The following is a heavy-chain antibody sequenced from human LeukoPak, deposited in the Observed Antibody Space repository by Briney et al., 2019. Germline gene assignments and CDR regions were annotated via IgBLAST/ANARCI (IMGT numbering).Heavy chain of an antibody. CDR3: AKDINYDSSGSTAFDI. CDR2: ISGSSSTM. J-gene: IGHJ3*02. CDR1: GFTFSSYS. Sequence: GGSLRLSCAASGFTFSSYSMNWVRQAPGKGLEWISYISGSSSTMYYADSVKGRFTISRDNAKSSLFLQMNSLRAEDTAVYYCAKDINYDSSGSTAFDIWGQGTMVTVSS. V-gene: IGHV3-48*01. D-gene: IGHD3-22*01.